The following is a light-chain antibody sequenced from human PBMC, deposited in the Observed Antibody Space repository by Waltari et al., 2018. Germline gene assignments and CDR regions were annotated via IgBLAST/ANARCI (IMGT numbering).Light chain of an antibody. Sequence: SYELTQPPAVSVSPGQTASITCSGDKLGDKFVCWYQRKAGQSPLLVIYQDDQRAAGVPEGFAGANSGNTATLTISGTQAMDEADYYCQAWDSGTVFGGGTKLTVL. CDR2: QDD. J-gene: IGLJ2*01. CDR3: QAWDSGTV. CDR1: KLGDKF. V-gene: IGLV3-1*01.